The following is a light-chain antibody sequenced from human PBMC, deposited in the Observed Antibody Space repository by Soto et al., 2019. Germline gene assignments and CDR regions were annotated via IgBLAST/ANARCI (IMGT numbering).Light chain of an antibody. J-gene: IGKJ5*01. CDR3: KQYNSWAAIS. CDR1: QNFSST. CDR2: DAS. Sequence: EIVMTQSPGSLALSPGERATLSCRASQNFSSTYLAWYQQKPGQAPRLLIFDASTRATGVPARFSGSGSGTEFTLTISSLQSEDFAVYYCKQYNSWAAISFGQGTRLEIK. V-gene: IGKV3-15*01.